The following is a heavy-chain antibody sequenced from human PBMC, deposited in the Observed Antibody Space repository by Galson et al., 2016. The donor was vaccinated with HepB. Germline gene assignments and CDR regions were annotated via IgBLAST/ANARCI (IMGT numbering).Heavy chain of an antibody. Sequence: SLRLSCAASGFSFSSYAIHWVRQAPGKGLEWVAAIWYDGSNGYYADSVKGRFTISRDNSKNTLYLQMNSLRVEDTAVYYCARDPAAAAHEPFDIWGQGTSVTVST. V-gene: IGHV3-33*01. CDR3: ARDPAAAAHEPFDI. D-gene: IGHD2-2*01. CDR1: GFSFSSYA. CDR2: IWYDGSNG. J-gene: IGHJ3*02.